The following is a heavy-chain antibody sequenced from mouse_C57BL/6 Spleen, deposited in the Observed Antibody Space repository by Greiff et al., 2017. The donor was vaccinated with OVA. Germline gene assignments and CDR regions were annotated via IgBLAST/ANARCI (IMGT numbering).Heavy chain of an antibody. D-gene: IGHD4-1*01. CDR2: IDPEDGET. CDR3: TTTGTGYFDV. Sequence: VQLQQSGAELVRPGASVKLSCTASGFNIKDYYMHWVKQRPEQGLEWIGWIDPEDGETEYAPKFQGKATMTADTSSNTAYLQLSSLTSEDTAVYYCTTTGTGYFDVWGTGTTGTVSS. V-gene: IGHV14-1*01. J-gene: IGHJ1*03. CDR1: GFNIKDYY.